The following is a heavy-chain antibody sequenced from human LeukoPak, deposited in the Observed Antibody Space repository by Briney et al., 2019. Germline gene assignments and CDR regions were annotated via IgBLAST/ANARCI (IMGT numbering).Heavy chain of an antibody. CDR3: ASPKGGYSSSWYQIDY. J-gene: IGHJ4*02. V-gene: IGHV1-69*04. Sequence: SVKVSCKASGGTFISYAISWVRQAPGQGLEWMGRIIPILGIANYAQKFQGRVTITADKSTSTAYMELSSLRSEDTAVYYCASPKGGYSSSWYQIDYWGQGTLVTVSS. CDR1: GGTFISYA. CDR2: IIPILGIA. D-gene: IGHD6-13*01.